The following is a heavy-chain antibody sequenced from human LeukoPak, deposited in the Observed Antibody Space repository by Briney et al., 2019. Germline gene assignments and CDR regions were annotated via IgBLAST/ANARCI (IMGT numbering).Heavy chain of an antibody. CDR3: ATDPTAADYYYYGMDV. J-gene: IGHJ6*02. CDR1: GTFSSYA. D-gene: IGHD2-2*01. Sequence: ASVKVSCKASGTFSSYAISWVRQAPGQGLEWMGGIIPIFNTANYAQKFQGRVTITADESTSTAYMELSSLRSDDTAVYYCATDPTAADYYYYGMDVWGQGTTVTVSS. V-gene: IGHV1-69*13. CDR2: IIPIFNTA.